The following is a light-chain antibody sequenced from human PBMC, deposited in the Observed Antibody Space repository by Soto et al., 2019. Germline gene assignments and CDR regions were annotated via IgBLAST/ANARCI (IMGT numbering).Light chain of an antibody. V-gene: IGKV3-15*01. CDR1: QRLSSN. J-gene: IGKJ1*01. Sequence: EIVLTQSPVTLSVSPGERVKMSWRDSQRLSSNLAWYQQRPGQAPRLLIYGASIRATDIPARFIGSGSGTEFTLTISSLQSEDFAVYYCKQYINWPRTFGQGTKVDIK. CDR3: KQYINWPRT. CDR2: GAS.